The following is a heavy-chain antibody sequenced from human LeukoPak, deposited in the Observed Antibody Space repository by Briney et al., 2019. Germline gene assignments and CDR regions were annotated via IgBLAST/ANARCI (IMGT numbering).Heavy chain of an antibody. Sequence: GGSLRLSCAASGFTFSSYAMSWVRQAPGKGLEWVSAISGSGGSTYYADSVKGRFTISRDNSKNTLYLQMNSLRAEDTAVHYCANILYGSKGWFDPWGQGTLVTISS. CDR1: GFTFSSYA. CDR2: ISGSGGST. J-gene: IGHJ5*02. D-gene: IGHD3-10*01. V-gene: IGHV3-23*01. CDR3: ANILYGSKGWFDP.